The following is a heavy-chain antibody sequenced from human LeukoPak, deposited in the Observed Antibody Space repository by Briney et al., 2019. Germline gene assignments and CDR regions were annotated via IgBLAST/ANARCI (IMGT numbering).Heavy chain of an antibody. CDR2: IYYSGST. J-gene: IGHJ4*02. D-gene: IGHD5-18*01. Sequence: PSETLSLTCTVSGGSISSYYWSWIRQPPGKGLEWIGYIYYSGSTNYNPSLKSRVTISVDTSKNQFSLKLSSVTAADTAVCYCAREVGVDTAMVTYYFDYWGQGTLVTVSS. CDR1: GGSISSYY. V-gene: IGHV4-59*01. CDR3: AREVGVDTAMVTYYFDY.